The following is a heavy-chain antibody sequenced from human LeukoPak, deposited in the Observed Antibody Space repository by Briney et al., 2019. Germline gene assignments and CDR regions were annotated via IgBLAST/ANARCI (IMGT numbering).Heavy chain of an antibody. Sequence: SETLSLTCSVSGDSVSSGSNYWSWFRQPPGKALEWIGDIYYTGKTNYNSSLESRVSMSVDTSKNQFSLSLTAVTAADTAVHYCARRQLHYYGMDVWGQGTTVTVSS. D-gene: IGHD4-23*01. CDR2: IYYTGKT. J-gene: IGHJ6*02. V-gene: IGHV4-61*01. CDR1: GDSVSSGSNY. CDR3: ARRQLHYYGMDV.